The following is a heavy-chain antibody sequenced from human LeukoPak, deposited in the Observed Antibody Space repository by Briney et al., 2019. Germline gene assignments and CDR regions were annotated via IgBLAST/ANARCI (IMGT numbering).Heavy chain of an antibody. CDR2: ISGSGGST. V-gene: IGHV3-23*01. D-gene: IGHD6-13*01. CDR1: GFTFSSCA. J-gene: IGHJ6*03. Sequence: PGGSLRLSCAASGFTFSSCAMSWVRQAPGKGLEWVSAISGSGGSTYYADSVKGRFTISRDNSKNTLYLQMNSLRAEDTAVYYCARAGSTDHYMDVWGKGTTVTVSS. CDR3: ARAGSTDHYMDV.